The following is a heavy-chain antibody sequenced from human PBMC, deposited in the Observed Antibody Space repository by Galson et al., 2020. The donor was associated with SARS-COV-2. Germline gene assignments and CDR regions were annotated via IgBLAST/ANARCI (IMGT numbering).Heavy chain of an antibody. CDR2: IYHSGST. V-gene: IGHV4-38-2*02. D-gene: IGHD3-9*01. CDR1: GYSISSGYY. CDR3: ARSHYDILTGPGYFQH. Sequence: SETLSLTCTVSGYSISSGYYWGWIRQPPGKGLEWIGSIYHSGSTYYNPSLKSRVTISVDTSKNQFSLKLSSVTAADTAVYYCARSHYDILTGPGYFQHWGQGTLVTVSS. J-gene: IGHJ1*01.